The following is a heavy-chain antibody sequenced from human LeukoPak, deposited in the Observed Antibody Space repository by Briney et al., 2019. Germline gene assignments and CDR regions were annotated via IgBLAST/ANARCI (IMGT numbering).Heavy chain of an antibody. J-gene: IGHJ4*02. CDR3: ARDKGGWSSSWILFDY. V-gene: IGHV3-53*01. CDR1: GFTVSSNY. D-gene: IGHD6-13*01. Sequence: PGGSLRLSGAASGFTVSSNYMNWVRQAPGKGLEWVSVIYGGGNIYYADSVKGRFTISRDNSKNTLYLQMNSLRAEDTAVYYCARDKGGWSSSWILFDYWGQGTLVTVSS. CDR2: IYGGGNI.